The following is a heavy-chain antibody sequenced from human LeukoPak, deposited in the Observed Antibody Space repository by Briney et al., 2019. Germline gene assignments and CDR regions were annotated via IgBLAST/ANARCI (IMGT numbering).Heavy chain of an antibody. CDR1: GFTFSSYA. D-gene: IGHD2-15*01. CDR3: ARVYSSYGYFDY. CDR2: ISSSGGST. Sequence: PGGSLRLSCAASGFTFSSYAMHWVRQAPGKGLEYISAISSSGGSTYSNSMKGRLAISRDNSKNTLYLQMGSLRAEDMAVYYCARVYSSYGYFDYWGQGTLVTVSS. J-gene: IGHJ4*02. V-gene: IGHV3-64*01.